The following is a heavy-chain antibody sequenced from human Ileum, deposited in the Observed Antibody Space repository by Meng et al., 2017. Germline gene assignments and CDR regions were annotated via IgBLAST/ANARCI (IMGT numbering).Heavy chain of an antibody. Sequence: QVQLVQSGNAVKKVGASVKVSCTASGYTFRNYPLHWVRQAPGQRPEWMGWINAGNGNIKISQKFQGRITITSDTSATAYMELSSLRSEDTAVYFCARENDNWNYFDYWGQGSLVTVSS. D-gene: IGHD1-1*01. V-gene: IGHV1-3*01. CDR1: GYTFRNYP. CDR3: ARENDNWNYFDY. CDR2: INAGNGNI. J-gene: IGHJ4*02.